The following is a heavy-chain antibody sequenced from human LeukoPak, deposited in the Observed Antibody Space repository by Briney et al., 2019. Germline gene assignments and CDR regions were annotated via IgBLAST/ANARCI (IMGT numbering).Heavy chain of an antibody. CDR3: AKSRRLNFMDV. Sequence: PSETLSLTCTVSGDSISSSRYYWGWIRQSPGQGLEWIGSIFYSGSTYYNPSLKSRVTISVDTSTSQFSLRLSSVTAADTALYYCAKSRRLNFMDVWGKGTTVTISS. CDR1: GDSISSSRYY. CDR2: IFYSGST. J-gene: IGHJ6*03. D-gene: IGHD1-1*01. V-gene: IGHV4-39*01.